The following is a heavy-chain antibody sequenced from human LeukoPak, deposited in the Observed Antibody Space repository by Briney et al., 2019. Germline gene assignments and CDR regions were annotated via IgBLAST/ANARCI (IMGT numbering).Heavy chain of an antibody. CDR1: GGTFSSYA. D-gene: IGHD2-15*01. Sequence: ASVKVSCKASGGTFSSYAISWVRQAPGQGLEWMGGIIPNSGGTNYAQKFQGWVTMTRDTSISTAYMELSRLRSDDTAVYYCARMGCSGGSCPFWFDPWGQGTLVTVSS. V-gene: IGHV1-2*04. CDR3: ARMGCSGGSCPFWFDP. CDR2: IIPNSGGT. J-gene: IGHJ5*02.